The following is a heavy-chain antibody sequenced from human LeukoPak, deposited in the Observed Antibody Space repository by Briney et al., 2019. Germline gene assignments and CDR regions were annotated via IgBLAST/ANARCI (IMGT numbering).Heavy chain of an antibody. D-gene: IGHD1-1*01. CDR3: ARDTTGTTGTTGECDY. CDR2: IIPILGIA. CDR1: GGTFSSYT. Sequence: ASVKVSCKASGGTFSSYTISWVRQAPGQGLEWMGRIIPILGIANYAQKFQGRVTITADKSTSTAYMERSSLRSEDTAVYYCARDTTGTTGTTGECDYWGQGTLVTVSS. V-gene: IGHV1-69*04. J-gene: IGHJ4*02.